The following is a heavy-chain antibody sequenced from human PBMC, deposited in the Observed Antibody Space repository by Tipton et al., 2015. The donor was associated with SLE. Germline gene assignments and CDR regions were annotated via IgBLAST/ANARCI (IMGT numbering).Heavy chain of an antibody. D-gene: IGHD6-19*01. CDR3: ARELEAGTLDY. J-gene: IGHJ4*02. Sequence: TLSLTCTVSGGSISSSSYYWGWIRQPPGKGLEWIGSIYYSGSTYYNPSLKSRVTISVDTSKNQFSLKLSSVTAADTAVYYCARELEAGTLDYWGQGTLVTVSS. CDR1: GGSISSSSYY. V-gene: IGHV4-39*07. CDR2: IYYSGST.